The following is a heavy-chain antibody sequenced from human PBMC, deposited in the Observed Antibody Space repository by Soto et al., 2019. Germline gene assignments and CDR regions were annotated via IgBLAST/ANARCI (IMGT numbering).Heavy chain of an antibody. CDR2: IYYSGST. V-gene: IGHV4-31*03. Sequence: SETLSLTCTVSGGSISSGGYYWSWIRQHPGKGLEWIGYIYYSGSTYYNPSLKSRVTISVDTSKNQFSLKLSSVTAADTAVYYCARGRWEVTYYYDSSGYKPRPNWFDPWGQGTLGTVSS. J-gene: IGHJ5*02. D-gene: IGHD3-22*01. CDR3: ARGRWEVTYYYDSSGYKPRPNWFDP. CDR1: GGSISSGGYY.